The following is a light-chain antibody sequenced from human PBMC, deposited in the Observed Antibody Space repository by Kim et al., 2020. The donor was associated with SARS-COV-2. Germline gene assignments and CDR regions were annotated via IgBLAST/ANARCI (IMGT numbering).Light chain of an antibody. Sequence: SSELTQDPTASVALGQTVRISCQGDSLRTYFAYWYQKKPGQAPILVIYGKDKRPSGIPARFSGSGSGNTASLTITGPQAEDEADYYCASRDSSGNLFVFGSGTKVTVL. V-gene: IGLV3-19*01. J-gene: IGLJ1*01. CDR2: GKD. CDR1: SLRTYF. CDR3: ASRDSSGNLFV.